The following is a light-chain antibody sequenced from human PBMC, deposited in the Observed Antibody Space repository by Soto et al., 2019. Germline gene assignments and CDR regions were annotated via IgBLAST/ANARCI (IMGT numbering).Light chain of an antibody. J-gene: IGKJ4*01. V-gene: IGKV3-15*01. CDR1: QSVSSN. CDR2: GAS. Sequence: EIVMTHSPPTLSLSPGERATLSCRASQSVSSNLAWYQQKPGQAPRLLIYGASTRATGVPARFSGSGSGTDFTRTISALQCEDFAVYYCQQYHSLPPIPFGRGTK. CDR3: QQYHSLPPIP.